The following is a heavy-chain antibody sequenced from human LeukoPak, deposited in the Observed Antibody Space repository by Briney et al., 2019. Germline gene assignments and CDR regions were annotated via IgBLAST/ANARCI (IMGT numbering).Heavy chain of an antibody. V-gene: IGHV1-18*04. J-gene: IGHJ3*02. D-gene: IGHD3-22*01. CDR2: IGAYNGNT. CDR1: AYTFTGYY. CDR3: ARDHSFEYYYDSSGLSPHAFDI. Sequence: GASVKVSCKASAYTFTGYYMHWVRQAPGQGLEWMGWIGAYNGNTNYAQRLQGRVTMTTDTSTSTAYMELRSLRSDDTAVYYCARDHSFEYYYDSSGLSPHAFDIWGQGTMATVSS.